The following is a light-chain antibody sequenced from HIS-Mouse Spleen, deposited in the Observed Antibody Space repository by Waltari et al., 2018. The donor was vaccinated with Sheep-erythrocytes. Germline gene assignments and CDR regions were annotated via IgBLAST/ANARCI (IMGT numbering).Light chain of an antibody. CDR1: SSDVGGYNY. V-gene: IGLV2-11*01. Sequence: QSALTQPRSVSGSPGQSVTNSCTGTSSDVGGYNYVSWYQQHPGKAPKPLIYEVTKRPSGVPDRLSGSKSGNTASLTISGLQAEDEADYYCCSYAGSYNHVFATGTKVTVL. J-gene: IGLJ1*01. CDR2: EVT. CDR3: CSYAGSYNHV.